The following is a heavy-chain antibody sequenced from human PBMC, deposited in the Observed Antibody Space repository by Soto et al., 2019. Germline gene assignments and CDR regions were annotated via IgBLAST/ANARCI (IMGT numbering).Heavy chain of an antibody. CDR1: GGSVSSGSYY. J-gene: IGHJ5*02. Sequence: PSETLSLTCTVSGGSVSSGSYYWSWIRQPPGKGLEWIGYIYYSGSTNYNPSLKSRVTISVDTSKNQFSLKLSSVTAADTAVYYCARVVNVLRFLEWQPNWFDPWGQGTLVTVSS. CDR2: IYYSGST. CDR3: ARVVNVLRFLEWQPNWFDP. V-gene: IGHV4-61*01. D-gene: IGHD3-3*01.